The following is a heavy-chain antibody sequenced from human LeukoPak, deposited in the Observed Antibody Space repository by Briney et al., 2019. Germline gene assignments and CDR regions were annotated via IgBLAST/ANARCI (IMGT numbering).Heavy chain of an antibody. CDR3: ARAPGYDLYDY. CDR1: GFTFSSYA. V-gene: IGHV3-30-3*01. D-gene: IGHD5-12*01. Sequence: GGSLRLSCAASGFTFSSYAMHWARQAPGKGLEWVAVISYDGSNKYYADSVKGRFTISRDNSKNTLYLQMNSLRAEDTAVYYCARAPGYDLYDYWGQGTLVTVSS. J-gene: IGHJ4*02. CDR2: ISYDGSNK.